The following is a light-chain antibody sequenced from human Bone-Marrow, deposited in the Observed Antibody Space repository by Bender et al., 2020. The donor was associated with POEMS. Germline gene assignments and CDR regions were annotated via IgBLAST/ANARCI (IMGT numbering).Light chain of an antibody. CDR2: TNN. J-gene: IGLJ3*02. CDR3: VAWDASLNGWV. CDR1: SSNIAKNS. Sequence: QSVLTQPPSASAPPGQKVTISCYGSSSNIAKNSAYWYRQVPGTAPQLLIYTNNERPSGVPDRFSGSKSGTSASLAITGLQSDDEAIYFCVAWDASLNGWVFGGGTKLTVL. V-gene: IGLV1-44*01.